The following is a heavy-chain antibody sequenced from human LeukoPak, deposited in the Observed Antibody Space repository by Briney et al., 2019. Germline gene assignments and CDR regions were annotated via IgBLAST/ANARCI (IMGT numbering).Heavy chain of an antibody. CDR3: ARDLYIAVAGTGVFDY. CDR2: ISYDGSNK. J-gene: IGHJ4*02. D-gene: IGHD6-19*01. CDR1: GFTFSSYA. V-gene: IGHV3-30-3*01. Sequence: QPGGSLRLSCAASGFTFSSYAMHWVRQAPGKGLEWVAVISYDGSNKYYADSVKGRFTISRDNSKNTLYLQMNSLRAEDTAVYYCARDLYIAVAGTGVFDYWGQGTLVTVSS.